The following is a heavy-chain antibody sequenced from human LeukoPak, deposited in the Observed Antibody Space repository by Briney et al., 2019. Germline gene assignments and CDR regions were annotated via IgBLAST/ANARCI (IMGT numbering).Heavy chain of an antibody. CDR3: ARRAPPSGSSWGEGKYYYYMDV. V-gene: IGHV4-31*03. D-gene: IGHD1-26*01. J-gene: IGHJ6*03. Sequence: KASQTLSLTCTVSGGSISSGGYYWSWIRQHPGKGLEWIGYINYSGNTNYNPSLKRRVIISVDTSKNQLSLKLSSVTAADTAVYYCARRAPPSGSSWGEGKYYYYMDVWGKGTSVTVSS. CDR1: GGSISSGGYY. CDR2: INYSGNT.